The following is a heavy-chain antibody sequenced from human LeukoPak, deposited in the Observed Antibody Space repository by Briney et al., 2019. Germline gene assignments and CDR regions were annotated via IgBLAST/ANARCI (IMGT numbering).Heavy chain of an antibody. D-gene: IGHD6-13*01. CDR2: IYHSGST. Sequence: PLETLSLTCAVSGDSISSGYYWGWIRQPPGKGLEWIGSIYHSGSTYYNPSLKSRVTLSVDTSKNQFSLKLSSVTAADTAVYYCARLKSAAGNYYFDYWGQGTLVTVSS. J-gene: IGHJ4*02. CDR1: GDSISSGYY. V-gene: IGHV4-38-2*01. CDR3: ARLKSAAGNYYFDY.